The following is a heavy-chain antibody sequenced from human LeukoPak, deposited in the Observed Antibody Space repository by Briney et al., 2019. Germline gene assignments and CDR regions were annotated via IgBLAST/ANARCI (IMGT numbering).Heavy chain of an antibody. Sequence: GGSLRLSCAASGFTFSSYSMNWVRQAPGKGLEWVSSISSSSSYIYYADSVKGRFTISRDNAKNSLYLQMNSLRAEDTAVYYCARDASYDYVWGSYRDPYVDYWGQGTLVTVSS. CDR3: ARDASYDYVWGSYRDPYVDY. CDR1: GFTFSSYS. D-gene: IGHD3-16*02. J-gene: IGHJ4*02. V-gene: IGHV3-21*01. CDR2: ISSSSSYI.